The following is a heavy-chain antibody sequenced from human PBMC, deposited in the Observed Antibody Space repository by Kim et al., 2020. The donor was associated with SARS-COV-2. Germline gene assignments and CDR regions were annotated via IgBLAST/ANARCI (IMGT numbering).Heavy chain of an antibody. Sequence: GGSLRLSCAASGFAFSNHWMHWVRQAPGKGLVWLSHISSDGSITNYADSVKSRFSISRDNANNRLYLQMNSLRAEDTAVYYCASQISLGGWGQGTLVTVS. CDR1: GFAFSNHW. J-gene: IGHJ4*02. CDR2: ISSDGSIT. V-gene: IGHV3-74*01. CDR3: ASQISLGG. D-gene: IGHD2-15*01.